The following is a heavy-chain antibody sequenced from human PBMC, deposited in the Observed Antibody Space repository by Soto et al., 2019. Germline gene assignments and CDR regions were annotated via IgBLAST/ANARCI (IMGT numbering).Heavy chain of an antibody. CDR2: ISAYTGNT. V-gene: IGHV1-18*01. J-gene: IGHJ6*02. CDR1: GYNFISHS. Sequence: QIQLVQSGGEVKKPGASVKVSCKSSGYNFISHSITWVRQAPGQGLEWMVRISAYTGNTNHAQKFQGRPTMTTDTSTSTASMELRSLRSDDTAGYYCASCSACGSGPGCRDIEVWGQGTTVTGFS. D-gene: IGHD2-21*01. CDR3: ASCSACGSGPGCRDIEV.